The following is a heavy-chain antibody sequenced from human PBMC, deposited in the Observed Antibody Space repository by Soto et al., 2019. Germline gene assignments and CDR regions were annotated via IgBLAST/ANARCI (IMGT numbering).Heavy chain of an antibody. CDR1: GYSITAGGYY. J-gene: IGHJ5*02. D-gene: IGHD3-22*01. CDR2: FYSSGSI. V-gene: IGHV4-31*03. Sequence: TLSLTCSVSGYSITAGGYYWSWIRQHPGKGLEWIGSFYSSGSIIYNPSLKSRVSISGDMSRNQFSMTLTSVTAADTALYYCARMYSSGSGWFHPWGQGTLVTVS. CDR3: ARMYSSGSGWFHP.